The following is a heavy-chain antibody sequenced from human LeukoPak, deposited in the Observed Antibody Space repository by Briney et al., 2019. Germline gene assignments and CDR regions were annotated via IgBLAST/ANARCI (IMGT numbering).Heavy chain of an antibody. Sequence: ASVKVSCKASGGTFSSYAISWVRQALGQGLEWMGGIIPIFGTANYAQKFQGRVTITADESTSTAYMELSSLRSEDTAVYYCAREGRIVGDTTHYYMDVWGTGTTVTVSS. J-gene: IGHJ6*03. D-gene: IGHD1-26*01. CDR1: GGTFSSYA. CDR2: IIPIFGTA. V-gene: IGHV1-69*13. CDR3: AREGRIVGDTTHYYMDV.